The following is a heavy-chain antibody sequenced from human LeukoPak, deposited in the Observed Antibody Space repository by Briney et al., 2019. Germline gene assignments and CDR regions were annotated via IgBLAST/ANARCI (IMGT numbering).Heavy chain of an antibody. D-gene: IGHD3-3*01. Sequence: ASVKVSCKASGYTFTSYDINWVRQATGQGHEWMGWMNPNSGNTGYAQKFQGRVTMTRNTSISTAYMELSSLRSEDTAVYYCARMRITIFGVVIISDAFDIWGQGTMVTVSS. CDR3: ARMRITIFGVVIISDAFDI. CDR1: GYTFTSYD. J-gene: IGHJ3*02. V-gene: IGHV1-8*01. CDR2: MNPNSGNT.